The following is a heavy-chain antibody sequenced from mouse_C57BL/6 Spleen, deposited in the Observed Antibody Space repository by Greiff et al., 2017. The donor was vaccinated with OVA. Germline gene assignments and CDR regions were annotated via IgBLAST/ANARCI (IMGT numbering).Heavy chain of an antibody. D-gene: IGHD2-3*01. J-gene: IGHJ4*01. CDR2: ISYDGSN. Sequence: EVQLQQSGPGLVKPSQSLSLTCSVTGYSITSGYYWNWIRQFPGNKLEWMGYISYDGSNNYNPSLKNRISITRDTSKNQFFLKLNSVTTEDTATYYCARDPCYDGSPYYAMDYWGQGTSVIVSS. V-gene: IGHV3-6*01. CDR1: GYSITSGYY. CDR3: ARDPCYDGSPYYAMDY.